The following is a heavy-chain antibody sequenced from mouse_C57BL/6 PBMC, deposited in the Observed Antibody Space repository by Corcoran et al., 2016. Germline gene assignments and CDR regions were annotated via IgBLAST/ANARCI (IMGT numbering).Heavy chain of an antibody. Sequence: EVQLQQSGPVLVKPGASVKMSCKASGYTFTDYYMNWVKQSHGKSLEWIGVINPYNGGTSYNQKFKGKATLTVDKSSSTAYMELNSLTSEDSAVYYCARDYYGGGAWFAYWGQGTLVTVSA. J-gene: IGHJ3*01. D-gene: IGHD1-1*01. CDR3: ARDYYGGGAWFAY. CDR2: INPYNGGT. V-gene: IGHV1-19*01. CDR1: GYTFTDYY.